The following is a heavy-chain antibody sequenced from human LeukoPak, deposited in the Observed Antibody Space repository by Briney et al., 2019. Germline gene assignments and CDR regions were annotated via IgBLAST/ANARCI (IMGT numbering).Heavy chain of an antibody. D-gene: IGHD2-15*01. CDR1: GFTFSNAW. CDR3: TTDLGYCSGGSCYSSNY. Sequence: GGSLRLSCAASGFTFSNAWISWVRQAPGKGLEWVGRIKSKTDGGTTDYAAPVKGRFTISRDDSKNTLYLQMHSLKTEDTAVYYCTTDLGYCSGGSCYSSNYWGQGTPVTVSS. J-gene: IGHJ4*02. CDR2: IKSKTDGGTT. V-gene: IGHV3-15*01.